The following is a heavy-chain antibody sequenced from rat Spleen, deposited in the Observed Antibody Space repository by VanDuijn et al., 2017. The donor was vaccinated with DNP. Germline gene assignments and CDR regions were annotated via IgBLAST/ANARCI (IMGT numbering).Heavy chain of an antibody. CDR2: ITNSGGSS. V-gene: IGHV5-25*01. Sequence: EVQLVESGGGLVQPGSSLKLSCVASGFNFKDYWMAWVRQAPTKGLEWVASITNSGGSSYYRDSVKGQFTISRDNAKSTLYLQMDSLRSDDMATYYCARWNSGYYAMDAWGQGTSVTVSS. J-gene: IGHJ4*01. D-gene: IGHD4-3*01. CDR3: ARWNSGYYAMDA. CDR1: GFNFKDYW.